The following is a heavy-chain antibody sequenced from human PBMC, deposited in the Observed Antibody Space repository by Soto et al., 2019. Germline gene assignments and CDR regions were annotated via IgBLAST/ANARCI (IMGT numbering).Heavy chain of an antibody. D-gene: IGHD3-3*01. Sequence: GASVKVSCKASGYTFTSYYMHWVRQAPGQGLEWMGIINPSGGSTSYAQKFQGRVTMTRDTSTSTVYMELSSLRSEDTAVYYCARVDSSEALEWDYYYMDVWGKGTTVTVSS. CDR1: GYTFTSYY. V-gene: IGHV1-46*03. J-gene: IGHJ6*03. CDR3: ARVDSSEALEWDYYYMDV. CDR2: INPSGGST.